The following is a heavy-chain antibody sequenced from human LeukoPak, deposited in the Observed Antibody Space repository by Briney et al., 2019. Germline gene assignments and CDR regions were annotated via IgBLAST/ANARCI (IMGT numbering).Heavy chain of an antibody. CDR1: GYTFTTSD. CDR3: ARGRPGPAGAGTYDF. V-gene: IGHV1-8*01. J-gene: IGHJ4*02. Sequence: ASVKVSCKASGYTFTTSDINWVRQATGQGLEWMGWMNPNSGKTGSAQKFQGRLTMPKNTSTSTAYMEVTGLRFEDTAIYYCARGRPGPAGAGTYDFWGQGTLITVSS. D-gene: IGHD6-13*01. CDR2: MNPNSGKT.